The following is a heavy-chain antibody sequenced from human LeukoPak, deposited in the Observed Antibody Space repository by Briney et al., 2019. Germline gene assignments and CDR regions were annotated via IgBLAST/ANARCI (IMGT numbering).Heavy chain of an antibody. CDR2: IYYSGST. CDR3: ARPGRGSYGYQPKGAYRLAFDI. D-gene: IGHD5-18*01. V-gene: IGHV4-39*01. Sequence: PSETLSLTCTVSGGSISSSSYYWGWIRQPPGKGLEWIGSIYYSGSTYYNPSLKSRVTISVDTSKNQFSLKLSSVTAADTAVYYCARPGRGSYGYQPKGAYRLAFDIWGQGTMVTVSS. CDR1: GGSISSSSYY. J-gene: IGHJ3*02.